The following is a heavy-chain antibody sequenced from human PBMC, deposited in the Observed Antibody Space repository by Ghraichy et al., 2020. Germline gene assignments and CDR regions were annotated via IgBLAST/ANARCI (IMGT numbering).Heavy chain of an antibody. CDR1: GFTFSSYA. J-gene: IGHJ4*02. V-gene: IGHV3-30-3*01. CDR3: ARDQGGEMATITLDY. Sequence: SCAASGFTFSSYAMHWVRQAPGKGLEWVAVISYDGSNKYYADSVKGRFTISRDNSKNTLYLQMNSLRAEDTAVYYCARDQGGEMATITLDYWGQGTLVTVSS. CDR2: ISYDGSNK. D-gene: IGHD5-24*01.